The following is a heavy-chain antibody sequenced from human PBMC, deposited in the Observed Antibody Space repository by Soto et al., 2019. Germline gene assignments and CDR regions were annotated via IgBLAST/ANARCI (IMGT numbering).Heavy chain of an antibody. CDR2: ISYDGSNK. V-gene: IGHV3-30*18. CDR1: GFTFSSYG. J-gene: IGHJ4*02. Sequence: QVQLVESGGGVVQPGRSLRLSCAASGFTFSSYGMHWVRQAPGKGLEWVAVISYDGSNKYCADSVKGRFTISRDNSKNTLYLQMNSLRAEDTAVYYCAKDLGDGPFDYWGQGTLVTVSS. D-gene: IGHD3-10*01. CDR3: AKDLGDGPFDY.